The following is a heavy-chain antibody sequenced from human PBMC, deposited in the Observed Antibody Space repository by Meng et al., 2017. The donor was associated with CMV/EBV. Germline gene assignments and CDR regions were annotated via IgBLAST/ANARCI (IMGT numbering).Heavy chain of an antibody. V-gene: IGHV1-46*01. CDR1: GYTFTSYY. CDR2: INPSGGST. Sequence: ASVKVSCKASGYTFTSYYMHWVRQAPGQGLEWMGMINPSGGSTSYAQQFQSRVTMTRDTSTSTVYMELSSLRSEDTAVYYCARDKQQLGWFDPWGQGTLVTVSS. D-gene: IGHD6-13*01. J-gene: IGHJ5*02. CDR3: ARDKQQLGWFDP.